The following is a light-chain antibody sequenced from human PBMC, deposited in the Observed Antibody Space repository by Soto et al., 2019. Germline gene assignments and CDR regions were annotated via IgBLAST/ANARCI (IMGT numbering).Light chain of an antibody. CDR3: SSYTSSTTWV. V-gene: IGLV2-14*01. J-gene: IGLJ3*02. Sequence: QSALTQPASVSGSPGQSITISCTGTSSDVGGYNYVSWYQQHPGKAPKLIIYEVGNRPSGVSDRFSGSKSGNTASLTISGLQAEYEADYYCSSYTSSTTWVFGGGTKLTVL. CDR2: EVG. CDR1: SSDVGGYNY.